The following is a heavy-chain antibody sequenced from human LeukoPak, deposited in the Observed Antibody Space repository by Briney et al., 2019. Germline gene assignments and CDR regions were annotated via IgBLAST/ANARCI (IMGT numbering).Heavy chain of an antibody. CDR2: ISYDGSNK. J-gene: IGHJ4*02. D-gene: IGHD6-13*01. CDR1: GFTFSSYG. CDR3: AILLADIAAAGSDVDY. Sequence: HPGGSLRLSCAASGFTFSSYGMHWVRQAPGKGLEWVAVISYDGSNKYYADSVKGRFTISRDNSKNTLYLQMNSLRSEDTAVYYCAILLADIAAAGSDVDYWGQGTLVTVSS. V-gene: IGHV3-30*03.